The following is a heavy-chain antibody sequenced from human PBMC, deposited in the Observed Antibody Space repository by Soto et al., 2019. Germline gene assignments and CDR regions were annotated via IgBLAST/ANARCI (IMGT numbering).Heavy chain of an antibody. Sequence: ASVKVSCKASGGTFSSYTISWVRQAPGQGLEWMGRIIPILGIANYAQKFQGRVTITADKSTSTAYMELSSLRSEDTAVYYCASVPAAILGYYYMDVWGKGTTVTVS. J-gene: IGHJ6*03. V-gene: IGHV1-69*02. CDR1: GGTFSSYT. CDR2: IIPILGIA. CDR3: ASVPAAILGYYYMDV. D-gene: IGHD2-2*01.